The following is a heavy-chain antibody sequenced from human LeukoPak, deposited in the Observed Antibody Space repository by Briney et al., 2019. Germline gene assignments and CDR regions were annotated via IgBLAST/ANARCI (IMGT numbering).Heavy chain of an antibody. V-gene: IGHV1-18*01. J-gene: IGHJ4*02. D-gene: IGHD4-23*01. CDR1: GYTFTTHG. CDR2: ISACNRDT. CDR3: ARDTSGGPYFDY. Sequence: ASLRVSCKASGYTFTTHGISWVRQAPGQGLEWVGWISACNRDTNYAQTVQGRVTLTTDTYTSTAYTGLSSLRSHDTPVSYSARDTSGGPYFDYWGQGTMVTVAS.